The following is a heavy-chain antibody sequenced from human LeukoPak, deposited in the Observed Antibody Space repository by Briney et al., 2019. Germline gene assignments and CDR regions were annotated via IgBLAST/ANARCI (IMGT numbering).Heavy chain of an antibody. J-gene: IGHJ4*02. CDR3: ARTTAYCGGDCYSLDFDY. CDR2: TYPGDSDT. D-gene: IGHD2-21*02. V-gene: IGHV5-51*01. Sequence: GESLKISCKGSGYSFTSYWIGWVRQMPGKGLEWMGITYPGDSDTRYSPSFQGQVTISADKSISTAYLQWSSLKASDTAMYYCARTTAYCGGDCYSLDFDYWGQGTLVTVSS. CDR1: GYSFTSYW.